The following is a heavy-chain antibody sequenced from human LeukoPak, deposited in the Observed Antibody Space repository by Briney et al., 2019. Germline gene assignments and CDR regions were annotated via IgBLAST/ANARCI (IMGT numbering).Heavy chain of an antibody. CDR2: ISSSNGNI. D-gene: IGHD4-23*01. J-gene: IGHJ5*01. V-gene: IGHV3-21*01. CDR3: VRDADGGNSWFDS. CDR1: GFVFSTHS. Sequence: GGSLRLSCAASGFVFSTHSMNWVRQAPGKGLEWVSWISSSNGNIYYADSVRGRFTISRDDAKKSLYLQMNSLRAEDTAVYYCVRDADGGNSWFDSWGQGTLVTVSS.